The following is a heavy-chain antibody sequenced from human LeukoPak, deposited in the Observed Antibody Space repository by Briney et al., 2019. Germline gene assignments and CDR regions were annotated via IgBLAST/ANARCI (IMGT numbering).Heavy chain of an antibody. D-gene: IGHD6-13*01. CDR1: GGSMSSYY. CDR2: IYYSGTA. Sequence: SETLSLTCTVSGGSMSSYYWSWIRQPPGKGLEWIGYIYYSGTANYNPSLQSRVTISVDMSRNQFSLKLTSVTAADTAVYYCARTLYSSSWAYFDYWALGTLVTVSS. J-gene: IGHJ4*02. CDR3: ARTLYSSSWAYFDY. V-gene: IGHV4-59*01.